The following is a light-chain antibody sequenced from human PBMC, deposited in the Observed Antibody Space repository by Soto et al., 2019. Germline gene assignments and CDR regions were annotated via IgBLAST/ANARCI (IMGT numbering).Light chain of an antibody. CDR1: QTISGTY. CDR2: GAS. Sequence: EVVLTQSPGTLSLSPGERATLSCRASQTISGTYLAWYQQKPGQAPRLLIYGASSRATGIPDRFSGSGSGPDFTLRISGLEPEDFAVYYCQQYGHSLPYTFGQGTKLE. J-gene: IGKJ2*01. CDR3: QQYGHSLPYT. V-gene: IGKV3-20*01.